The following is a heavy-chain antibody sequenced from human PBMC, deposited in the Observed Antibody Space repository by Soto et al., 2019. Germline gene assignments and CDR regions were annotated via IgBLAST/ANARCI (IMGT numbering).Heavy chain of an antibody. D-gene: IGHD3-22*01. J-gene: IGHJ2*01. CDR1: GGTFSSYA. CDR3: ARDYYDSSGYYSWYFDL. V-gene: IGHV1-69*06. Sequence: SVKVSCKASGGTFSSYAISWVRQAPGQGLEWMGGIIPIFGTTNYAQKFQGRVTITADKSTSTAYMELSSLRSEDTAVYYCARDYYDSSGYYSWYFDLWGRGTLVTVSS. CDR2: IIPIFGTT.